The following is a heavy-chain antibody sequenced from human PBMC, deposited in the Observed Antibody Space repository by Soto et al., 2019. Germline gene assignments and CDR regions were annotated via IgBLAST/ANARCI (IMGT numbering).Heavy chain of an antibody. CDR3: ARGSRPFECFDP. V-gene: IGHV4-31*03. Sequence: SETLSLTCTVSGGSISSGGYYWSWIRQLPGKGLEWIGYIYYSGTTYYNPSLKSRVSISVDTSKNQFSLELNSVTAADTAVYYCARGSRPFECFDPWDQGTLVTV. CDR1: GGSISSGGYY. J-gene: IGHJ5*02. D-gene: IGHD3-9*01. CDR2: IYYSGTT.